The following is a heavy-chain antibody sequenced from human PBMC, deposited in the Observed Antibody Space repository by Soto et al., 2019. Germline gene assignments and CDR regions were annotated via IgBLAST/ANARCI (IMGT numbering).Heavy chain of an antibody. V-gene: IGHV1-8*01. CDR1: GYTFTSYD. Sequence: ASVKVSCKASGYTFTSYDINWVRQATGQGLEWMGWMNPDSGNTGYAQKFQGRVTMTRNTSISTAYMELSSLRSEDTAMYYCARGGSSGWWGNWFDPWGQGTLVTVSS. J-gene: IGHJ5*02. D-gene: IGHD6-19*01. CDR3: ARGGSSGWWGNWFDP. CDR2: MNPDSGNT.